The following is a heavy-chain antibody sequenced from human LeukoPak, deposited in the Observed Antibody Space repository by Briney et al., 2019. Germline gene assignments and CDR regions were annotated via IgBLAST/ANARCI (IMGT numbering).Heavy chain of an antibody. Sequence: SGGSLRLSCAASGFTFSSYWMHWVRQVPGKGLVWLSRINGDGTTTNYADSVKGRFTISRDNAKNTLYLQMNSLRAEDTAVYYCARTQKWWSRGMDVWGQGTTVTVSS. J-gene: IGHJ6*02. CDR3: ARTQKWWSRGMDV. V-gene: IGHV3-74*01. CDR2: INGDGTTT. D-gene: IGHD2-15*01. CDR1: GFTFSSYW.